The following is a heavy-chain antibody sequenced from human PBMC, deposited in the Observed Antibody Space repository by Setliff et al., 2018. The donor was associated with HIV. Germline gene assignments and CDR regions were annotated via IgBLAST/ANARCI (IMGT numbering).Heavy chain of an antibody. J-gene: IGHJ4*02. CDR3: AREGSPIYYFDY. Sequence: SVKVSCKASGGTFSSYAISWVRQAPGQGLEWMGGIIPIFGTANYAQKFQGRVTMTRDTSTSSVYMELRSLRSEDTAVYYCAREGSPIYYFDYWSQGTLVTVS. V-gene: IGHV1-69*06. D-gene: IGHD3-10*01. CDR2: IIPIFGTA. CDR1: GGTFSSYA.